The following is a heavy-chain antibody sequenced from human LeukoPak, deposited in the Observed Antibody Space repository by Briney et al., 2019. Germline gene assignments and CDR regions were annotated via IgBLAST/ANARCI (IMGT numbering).Heavy chain of an antibody. CDR1: GYTFTGYY. CDR2: INPNSGGT. J-gene: IGHJ4*02. CDR3: ASVGGHYYGSGSYSDY. Sequence: ASVKVSCKASGYTFTGYYMHWVRQAPGQGLEWMGWINPNSGGTNYAQKFQGRVTMTRDTSISTAYMELSRLRSDDTAVYYCASVGGHYYGSGSYSDYWGQGTLVTVSS. V-gene: IGHV1-2*02. D-gene: IGHD3-10*01.